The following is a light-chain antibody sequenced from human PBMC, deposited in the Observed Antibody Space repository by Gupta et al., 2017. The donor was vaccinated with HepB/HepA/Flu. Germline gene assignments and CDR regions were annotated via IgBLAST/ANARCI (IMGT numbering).Light chain of an antibody. CDR2: DVS. Sequence: QSALTQPASVSGSPGQSITISCSGTSSDVGGYNYVSWYQQHPGKAPKLMIYDVSNRPSGVSNRFSGSKSGNTASLTISVRQAEDEADYYCSSYTSSSTLVFGGGTKLTVL. CDR1: SSDVGGYNY. V-gene: IGLV2-14*01. J-gene: IGLJ2*01. CDR3: SSYTSSSTLV.